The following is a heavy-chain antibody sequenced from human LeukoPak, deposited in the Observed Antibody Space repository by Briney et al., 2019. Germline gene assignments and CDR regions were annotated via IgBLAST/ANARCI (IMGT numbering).Heavy chain of an antibody. CDR1: GFTFSDSY. J-gene: IGHJ5*02. V-gene: IGHV3-11*05. CDR3: ARGSARWFDP. CDR2: ISSTSSHT. Sequence: GALRLSCAASGFTFSDSYMSWIHQAAGKGLEWVSYISSTSSHTNYADSVKGRFTISRDNAKKSLYLQMNSLRAEDTAVYYCARGSARWFDPWGQGTLVTVSS.